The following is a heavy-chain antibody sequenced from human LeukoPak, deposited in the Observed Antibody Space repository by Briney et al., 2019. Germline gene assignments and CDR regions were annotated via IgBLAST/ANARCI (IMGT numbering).Heavy chain of an antibody. J-gene: IGHJ3*02. CDR3: ARTPYDFWTKRAFDI. Sequence: SETLSLTCTVSGGSISGYYWSWIRQPAGKGLEWIGRIYTSGSTNYNPSLKSRVTMSVDTSKNQFSLKLSSVTAADTAVYYCARTPYDFWTKRAFDIWGQGTMVTVSS. CDR2: IYTSGST. V-gene: IGHV4-4*07. CDR1: GGSISGYY. D-gene: IGHD3-3*01.